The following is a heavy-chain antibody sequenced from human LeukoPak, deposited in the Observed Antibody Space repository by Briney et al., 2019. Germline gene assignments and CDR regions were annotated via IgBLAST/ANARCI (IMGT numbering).Heavy chain of an antibody. CDR1: GGSISSGSYH. V-gene: IGHV4-61*02. CDR3: ATDWGRSSGNPPGVGY. D-gene: IGHD3-22*01. CDR2: IYTSGST. J-gene: IGHJ4*02. Sequence: TSETLSLTCTVSGGSISSGSYHWSWIRQPAGKGLEWIGRIYTSGSTNYNPSLKSRVTISVDTSKNQFSLKLSSVTAADTAVYYCATDWGRSSGNPPGVGYWGQGTLVTVSS.